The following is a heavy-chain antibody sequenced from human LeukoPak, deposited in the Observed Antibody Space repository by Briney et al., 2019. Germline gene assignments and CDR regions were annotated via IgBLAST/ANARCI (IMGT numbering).Heavy chain of an antibody. V-gene: IGHV3-7*01. Sequence: ETLSLTCTVSGGSISSSSYYWGWTRQAPGKGLEWVANIKQDGSEKYYVDSVKGRFTISRDNAKNSLSLQMNSLRAEDTAVYYCAREMAMAVAGISWFDPWGQGTLVTVSS. J-gene: IGHJ5*02. D-gene: IGHD6-19*01. CDR1: GGSISSSSYY. CDR2: IKQDGSEK. CDR3: AREMAMAVAGISWFDP.